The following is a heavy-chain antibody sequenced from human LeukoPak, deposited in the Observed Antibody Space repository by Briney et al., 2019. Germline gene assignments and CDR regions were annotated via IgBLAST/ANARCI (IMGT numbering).Heavy chain of an antibody. CDR3: ARMSNWLPDY. V-gene: IGHV4-38-2*01. Sequence: SVTLSPTCAVSGYSISSGYYWGWIRQPPGKGLEWIGSIYHSGSTYYNPSLKSRVTISVDTSKNQFSLKLSSVTAADTAVYYCARMSNWLPDYWGQGTLVTVSS. CDR1: GYSISSGYY. CDR2: IYHSGST. J-gene: IGHJ4*02. D-gene: IGHD7-27*01.